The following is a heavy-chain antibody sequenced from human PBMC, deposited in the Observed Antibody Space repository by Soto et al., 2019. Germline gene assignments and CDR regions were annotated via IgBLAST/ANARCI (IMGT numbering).Heavy chain of an antibody. CDR3: ARGAAVTYGRLGLYWYFDL. CDR2: IKQDGSVK. CDR1: GFIFINFW. D-gene: IGHD2-21*02. J-gene: IGHJ2*01. Sequence: GSLRLSCAASGFIFINFWMNWVRQAPGKGLEWVASIKQDGSVKYYVDSVKGRFTISRDNAKNSLYLQMNSLRGEDTAVYYCARGAAVTYGRLGLYWYFDLWGRGTLVTVSS. V-gene: IGHV3-7*01.